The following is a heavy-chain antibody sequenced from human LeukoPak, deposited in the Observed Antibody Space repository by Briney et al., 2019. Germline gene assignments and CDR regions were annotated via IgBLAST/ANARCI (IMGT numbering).Heavy chain of an antibody. Sequence: ASVKVSCKASGYTFTGYYMHWVRQAPGQGLEWMGWINPNSGGTNYAQKFQGRVTMTRDTSISTAYMELSRLRSDDTAVYYCARDYASRYSYGYELGNWGQGTLVTVSS. V-gene: IGHV1-2*02. CDR3: ARDYASRYSYGYELGN. CDR1: GYTFTGYY. J-gene: IGHJ4*02. CDR2: INPNSGGT. D-gene: IGHD5-18*01.